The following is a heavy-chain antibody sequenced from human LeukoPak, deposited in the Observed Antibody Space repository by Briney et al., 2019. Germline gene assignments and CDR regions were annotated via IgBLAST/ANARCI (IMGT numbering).Heavy chain of an antibody. CDR2: IYYSGST. D-gene: IGHD4-17*01. CDR1: GGSISSSNW. CDR3: ASPNYGEGYWYFDL. Sequence: SGTLSLTCAVSGGSISSSNWWSWVRQPPGKGLEWIGYIYYSGSTYYNPSLKSRVTISVDTSKNQFSLKLSSVTAADTAVYYCASPNYGEGYWYFDLWGRGTLVTVSS. V-gene: IGHV4-4*02. J-gene: IGHJ2*01.